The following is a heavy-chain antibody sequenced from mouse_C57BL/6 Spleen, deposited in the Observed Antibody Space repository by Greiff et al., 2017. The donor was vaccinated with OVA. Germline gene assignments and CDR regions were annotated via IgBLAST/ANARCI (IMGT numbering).Heavy chain of an antibody. V-gene: IGHV5-9-1*02. CDR1: GFTFSSYA. J-gene: IGHJ2*01. D-gene: IGHD2-2*01. CDR3: TRNYGYDEGDYFDY. CDR2: ISSGGDYI. Sequence: EVQGVESGEGLVKPGGSLKLSCAASGFTFSSYAMSWVRQTPEKRLEWVAYISSGGDYIYYADTVKGRFTISRDNARNTLYLQMSSLKSEDTAMYYCTRNYGYDEGDYFDYWGQGTTLTVSS.